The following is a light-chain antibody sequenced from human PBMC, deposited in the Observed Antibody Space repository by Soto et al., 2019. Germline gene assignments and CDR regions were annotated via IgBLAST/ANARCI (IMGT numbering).Light chain of an antibody. CDR3: QQRSNWPLT. CDR1: QSISSY. J-gene: IGKJ4*01. V-gene: IGKV3-11*01. CDR2: DAS. Sequence: EIVLTQSPATLSLSIGERATLSCRASQSISSYLAWYQQKPGQAPRLLIYDASNRATGIPARFSGSGSGTDFTLTISSLEPEDFAFYYCQQRSNWPLTFGGGTKVEIK.